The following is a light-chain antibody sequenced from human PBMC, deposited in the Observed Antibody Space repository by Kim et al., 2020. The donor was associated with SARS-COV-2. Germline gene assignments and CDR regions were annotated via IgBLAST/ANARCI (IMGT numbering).Light chain of an antibody. CDR3: QQSYSTPWT. CDR2: IAS. CDR1: QSISSY. V-gene: IGKV1-39*01. Sequence: AAVGDRVTITCRASQSISSYLNWYQQKPGKVPKLLIYIASSLQSGVPSRFSGSGSGTDFTLTINSLQPEDFGDYYCQQSYSTPWTFGQRTKVDIK. J-gene: IGKJ1*01.